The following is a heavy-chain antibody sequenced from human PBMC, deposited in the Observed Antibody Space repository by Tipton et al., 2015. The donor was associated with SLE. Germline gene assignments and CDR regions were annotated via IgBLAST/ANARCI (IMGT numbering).Heavy chain of an antibody. CDR2: IYHSGTA. CDR1: GGSISSSRYY. CDR3: ASYSVAARHLPTPYAFDI. D-gene: IGHD6-19*01. V-gene: IGHV4-39*07. J-gene: IGHJ3*02. Sequence: GLVKPSETLSLTCTVSGGSISSSRYYWGWIRQPPGKGLEWIGSIYHSGTAYYNPSLKSRVTISVDTSKNQISLKLSSVTAADTAVYYCASYSVAARHLPTPYAFDIWGQGTMVTVSS.